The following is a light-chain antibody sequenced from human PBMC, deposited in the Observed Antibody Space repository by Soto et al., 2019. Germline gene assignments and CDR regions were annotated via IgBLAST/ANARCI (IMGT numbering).Light chain of an antibody. J-gene: IGKJ2*01. CDR2: GAS. CDR1: QSVSSN. CDR3: QKYNNWPPST. V-gene: IGKV3-15*01. Sequence: EIVMTQSPATLSVSPGERATLSCRASQSVSSNLAWYQQKPGQAPRLLIYGASTRATGIPARFSGSGSGTEFTLTISSLQAEDFAVYYCQKYNNWPPSTFGQGTTLEIK.